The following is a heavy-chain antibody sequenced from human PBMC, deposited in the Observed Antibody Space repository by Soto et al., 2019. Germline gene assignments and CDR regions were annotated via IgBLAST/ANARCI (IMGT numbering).Heavy chain of an antibody. CDR2: IYWDDDK. Sequence: SGPTLVNPTQTLTLTCTFSGFSLSTSGVGVGWIRQPPGKALEWLALIYWDDDKRYSPSLKSRLTITKDTSKNQVVLTMTNMDPVDTATYYCAHRPVVIDSIAVTYYFDYWGQGTLVTVSS. D-gene: IGHD6-19*01. V-gene: IGHV2-5*02. J-gene: IGHJ4*02. CDR3: AHRPVVIDSIAVTYYFDY. CDR1: GFSLSTSGVG.